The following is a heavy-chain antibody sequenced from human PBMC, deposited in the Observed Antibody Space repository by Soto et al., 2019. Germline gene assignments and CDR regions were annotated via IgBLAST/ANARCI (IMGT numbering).Heavy chain of an antibody. D-gene: IGHD6-13*01. CDR2: ISWNGGSI. CDR1: GFTVDDYA. CDR3: ATGYYSSSCSAFTFDY. Sequence: SLRLSCAASGFTVDDYAMHWVRQAPGKCLEWVSVISWNGGSIGYADSVKCRFTISRDNAKNSLYLQMNSLRAEDTALYYCATGYYSSSCSAFTFDYWGQGTLVTVSS. J-gene: IGHJ4*02. V-gene: IGHV3-9*01.